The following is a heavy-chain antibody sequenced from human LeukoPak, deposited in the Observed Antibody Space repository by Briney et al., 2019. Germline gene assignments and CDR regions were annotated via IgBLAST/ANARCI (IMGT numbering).Heavy chain of an antibody. Sequence: GGSLRLSCAASGLTFSSYAMSWVRQAPGKGLEWVSAINGSGGSTYYADSVKGRFTISRDNSKNTLYLQMNSLRAEDTAVYYCARDFGSSGYYYFDYWGQGTLVTVSS. CDR1: GLTFSSYA. J-gene: IGHJ4*02. D-gene: IGHD3-22*01. V-gene: IGHV3-23*01. CDR3: ARDFGSSGYYYFDY. CDR2: INGSGGST.